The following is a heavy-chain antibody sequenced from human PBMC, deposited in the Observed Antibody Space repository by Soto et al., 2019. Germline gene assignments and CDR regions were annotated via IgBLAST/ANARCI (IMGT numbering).Heavy chain of an antibody. D-gene: IGHD4-4*01. V-gene: IGHV1-69*13. CDR1: VGTFSSYA. CDR3: ARVVTPYKWFDP. CDR2: IIPIFGTA. J-gene: IGHJ5*02. Sequence: ASVKVSCKASVGTFSSYAISWVRQAPGQGLEWMGGIIPIFGTANYAQKFQGRVTITADESTSTAYMELSRLRSEDTAVYYCARVVTPYKWFDPCGQGTLVTFSS.